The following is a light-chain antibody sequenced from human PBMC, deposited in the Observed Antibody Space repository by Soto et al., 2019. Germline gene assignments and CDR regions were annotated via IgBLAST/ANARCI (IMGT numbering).Light chain of an antibody. J-gene: IGKJ1*01. CDR3: QQYNNRPPWT. CDR2: GAS. CDR1: QSVSSN. V-gene: IGKV3-15*01. Sequence: EIVMTQSPATLSVSPGERVTLSCRASQSVSSNLAWYQQKPGQAPRLLIYGASTRATGIPARFSGSGSGTEFTLTISSLQSEDFAVYYCQQYNNRPPWTFGQGTKVDIK.